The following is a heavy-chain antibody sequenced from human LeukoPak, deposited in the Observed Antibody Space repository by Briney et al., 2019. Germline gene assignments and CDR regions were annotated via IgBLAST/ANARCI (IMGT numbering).Heavy chain of an antibody. CDR1: GGPISSGGYY. J-gene: IGHJ5*02. V-gene: IGHV4-31*03. CDR3: AGELRGFGDLDNWFDP. D-gene: IGHD3-10*01. CDR2: IYYSGST. Sequence: TLSLTCTVSGGPISSGGYYWSWIRQHPGKGLEWIGYIYYSGSTYYNPSLKSRVTISVDTYKKPSSLQLSSVTAAETAVYYCAGELRGFGDLDNWFDPWGQGTLVTVSS.